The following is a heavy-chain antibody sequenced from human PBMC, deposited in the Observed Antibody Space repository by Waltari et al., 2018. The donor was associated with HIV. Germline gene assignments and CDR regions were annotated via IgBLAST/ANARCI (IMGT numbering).Heavy chain of an antibody. CDR3: AREGYGMDV. CDR2: IYYSGST. V-gene: IGHV4-59*01. CDR1: GGSISSYY. J-gene: IGHJ6*02. Sequence: QVQLQESGPGLVKPSETLSLTCTVSGGSISSYYWSWIRQPPGKGLEWIGYIYYSGSTNYHPSLKSRVTISVDTSKNQFSLKLSSVTAADTAVYYCAREGYGMDVWGQGTTVTVSS.